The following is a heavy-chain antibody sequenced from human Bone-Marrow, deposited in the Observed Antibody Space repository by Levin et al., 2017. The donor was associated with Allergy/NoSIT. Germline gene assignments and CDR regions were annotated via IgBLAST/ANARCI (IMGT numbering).Heavy chain of an antibody. D-gene: IGHD4-23*01. CDR1: GGTFSDYY. CDR2: VSHGGSA. Sequence: PSETLSLTCAVYGGTFSDYYWTWIRQPPGKGPEWIGEVSHGGSANYNPALESRVTISVDTSKNQFSLRLSSVTAADTAVYYCARGLIYGGTTLDSWGQGTLVIVSS. CDR3: ARGLIYGGTTLDS. V-gene: IGHV4-34*01. J-gene: IGHJ4*02.